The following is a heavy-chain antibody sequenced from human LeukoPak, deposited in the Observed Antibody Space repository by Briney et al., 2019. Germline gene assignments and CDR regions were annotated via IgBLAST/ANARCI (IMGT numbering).Heavy chain of an antibody. J-gene: IGHJ4*02. Sequence: SETLSLTCAVSGGSISSNSYYWGWIRQPPGKGLEWIGSIYHSGSTYYNPSLKSRVTISVDTSKNQFSLKLSSVTAADTAVYYCARAPSYYFDYWGQGTLVTVSS. CDR1: GGSISSNSYY. CDR2: IYHSGST. V-gene: IGHV4-39*07. CDR3: ARAPSYYFDY.